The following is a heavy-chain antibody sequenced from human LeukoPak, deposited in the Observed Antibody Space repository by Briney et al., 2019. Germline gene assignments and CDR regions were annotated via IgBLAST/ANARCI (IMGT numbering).Heavy chain of an antibody. Sequence: HPGGSLRLSCAASGFTFSGNEMNWVRQAPGKGLEWLSYINSRGNTVYYADSVKGRFTVSRDNAKNLMYLQVDSLRAEDTAIYYCARDEAWLPDYWGQGTLVTVSS. J-gene: IGHJ4*02. CDR3: ARDEAWLPDY. CDR1: GFTFSGNE. D-gene: IGHD5-24*01. CDR2: INSRGNTV. V-gene: IGHV3-48*03.